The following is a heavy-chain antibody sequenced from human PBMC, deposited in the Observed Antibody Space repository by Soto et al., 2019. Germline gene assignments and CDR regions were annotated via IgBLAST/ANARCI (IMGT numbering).Heavy chain of an antibody. V-gene: IGHV4-34*01. CDR2: INHSGST. CDR3: ARVTGRYYYGMDV. CDR1: GGSFSGYY. Sequence: QVQLQQWGAGLLKPSETLSLTCAVYGGSFSGYYWSWIRQPPGKGLEWIGEINHSGSTNYNPSLKSRVTISVDPPKHPFSLKLSSVTAADTAVYYCARVTGRYYYGMDVWGQGTTVTVSS. J-gene: IGHJ6*02.